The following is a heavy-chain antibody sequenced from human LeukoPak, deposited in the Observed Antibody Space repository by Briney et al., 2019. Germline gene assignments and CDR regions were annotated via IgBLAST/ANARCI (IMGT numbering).Heavy chain of an antibody. CDR2: INWNGGST. CDR1: GFTFSSYA. Sequence: GGSLRLSCAASGFTFSSYAMHWVRQAPGKGLEWVSGINWNGGSTGYADSVKGRFTISRDNAKNSLYLQMDSLRAEDTAFYYCARSYSSSIRDAFDIWGRGTMVTVSS. J-gene: IGHJ3*02. V-gene: IGHV3-20*04. CDR3: ARSYSSSIRDAFDI. D-gene: IGHD6-6*01.